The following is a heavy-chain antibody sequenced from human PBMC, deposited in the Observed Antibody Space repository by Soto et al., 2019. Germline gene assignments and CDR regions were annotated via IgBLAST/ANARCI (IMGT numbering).Heavy chain of an antibody. V-gene: IGHV3-30*18. CDR3: AKEVAVAGDLDY. D-gene: IGHD6-19*01. Sequence: GGSLRLSCVASGFTFSRFGIHWVRQAPGKGLEWVGVISSDGETKYYADSVKGRFTISRDNSKNTLYLQMDSLRPEDTAVYYCAKEVAVAGDLDYWGHGTLVTVSS. J-gene: IGHJ4*01. CDR2: ISSDGETK. CDR1: GFTFSRFG.